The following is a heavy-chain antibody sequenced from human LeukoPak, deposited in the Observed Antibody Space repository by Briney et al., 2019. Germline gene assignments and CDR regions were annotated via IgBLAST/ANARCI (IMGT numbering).Heavy chain of an antibody. CDR2: INPNSGGT. D-gene: IGHD6-19*01. Sequence: ASVTVSFKSSVYTFTCYYMHWVRRAPGQGLEWMGWINPNSGGTNYAQKFQGRVTMTRDASISTAYMELSRLRSDDTAVYYCARDRIRSIAVAGTGLIDYWGQGTLVTVSS. J-gene: IGHJ4*02. CDR3: ARDRIRSIAVAGTGLIDY. CDR1: VYTFTCYY. V-gene: IGHV1-2*02.